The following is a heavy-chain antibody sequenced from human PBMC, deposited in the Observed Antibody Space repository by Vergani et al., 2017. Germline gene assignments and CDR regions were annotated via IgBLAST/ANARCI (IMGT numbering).Heavy chain of an antibody. CDR3: VKAELNVVDYGDYLGEYYYYGMDV. Sequence: QVQLVASGGGVVQPGRSLRLSCAASGFTFRSYGMHWVRQAPGKGLEWVAVISYDGSNKYYADSVKGRFTISRDNSKNTLYLQMNSLRAEDTAVYYCVKAELNVVDYGDYLGEYYYYGMDVWGQGTTVTVSS. J-gene: IGHJ6*02. CDR1: GFTFRSYG. CDR2: ISYDGSNK. D-gene: IGHD4-17*01. V-gene: IGHV3-30*18.